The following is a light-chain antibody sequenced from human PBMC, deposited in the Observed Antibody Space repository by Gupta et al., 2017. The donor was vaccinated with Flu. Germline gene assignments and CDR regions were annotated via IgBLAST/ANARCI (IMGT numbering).Light chain of an antibody. J-gene: IGKJ2*01. Sequence: SLGESATINCKSSQSCLYSSNNRNYLAWYQQKSGQPTKLLIYWASTRESGVPDRFSGSGSGTDFTLTISSLQAEDVAVYYCQQYYNFPPTFGQGTKLEIK. V-gene: IGKV4-1*01. CDR3: QQYYNFPPT. CDR2: WAS. CDR1: QSCLYSSNNRNY.